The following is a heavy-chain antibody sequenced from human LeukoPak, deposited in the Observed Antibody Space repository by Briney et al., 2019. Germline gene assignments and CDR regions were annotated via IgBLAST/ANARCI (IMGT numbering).Heavy chain of an antibody. J-gene: IGHJ5*02. V-gene: IGHV4-59*12. CDR2: IYYSGST. Sequence: PSETLSLTCTVSGGSISSYYWSWIRQPPGKGLEWIGYIYYSGSTNYNPSLKSRVTISVDTSKKQFSLKMSSMTAADTAMYYCARRPNYYGSGRYRWFDPWGRGTLVTVSS. D-gene: IGHD3-10*01. CDR1: GGSISSYY. CDR3: ARRPNYYGSGRYRWFDP.